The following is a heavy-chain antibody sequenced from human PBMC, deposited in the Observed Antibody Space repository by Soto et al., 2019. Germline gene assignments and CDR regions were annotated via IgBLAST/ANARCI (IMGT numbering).Heavy chain of an antibody. V-gene: IGHV3-30*18. CDR3: VKIGTTIRNFFDY. J-gene: IGHJ4*02. CDR2: ISYDGSNK. Sequence: GGSLRLSCAASGFTFSSYGMHWVRQAPGKGLEWVAVISYDGSNKYYADSVKGRFIIARDNSKNTLYLQMSSLRPEDTAVYYCVKIGTTIRNFFDYWGQGTLVTVSS. CDR1: GFTFSSYG. D-gene: IGHD1-26*01.